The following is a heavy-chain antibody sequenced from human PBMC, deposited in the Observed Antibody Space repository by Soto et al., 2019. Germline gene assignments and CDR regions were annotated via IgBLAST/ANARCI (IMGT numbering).Heavy chain of an antibody. Sequence: PSETLSLTCTVSGGSISSSSYYWGWIRQPPGKGLEWIGSIYYSGSTYYNPSLKSRVTISVDTSKNQFSLKLSSVTAADTAVYYCARRGAGDSKWFDPWGQGTLVTVSS. CDR2: IYYSGST. D-gene: IGHD4-4*01. CDR1: GGSISSSSYY. V-gene: IGHV4-39*01. CDR3: ARRGAGDSKWFDP. J-gene: IGHJ5*02.